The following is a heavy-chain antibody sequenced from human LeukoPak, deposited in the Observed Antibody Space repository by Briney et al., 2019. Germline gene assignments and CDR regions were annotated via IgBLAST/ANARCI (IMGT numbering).Heavy chain of an antibody. V-gene: IGHV1-46*01. J-gene: IGHJ4*02. CDR2: INPSGGST. D-gene: IGHD3-22*01. CDR3: ARAKWEYDSSGYYYGFFDY. Sequence: GASVKVSCKASGYTFTSYYMHWVRQAPGQGLEWMGIINPSGGSTSYAQKFQGRVTMTRDTSTSTVYMELSSLRSEDTAVYYCARAKWEYDSSGYYYGFFDYWGQGTLVTVSS. CDR1: GYTFTSYY.